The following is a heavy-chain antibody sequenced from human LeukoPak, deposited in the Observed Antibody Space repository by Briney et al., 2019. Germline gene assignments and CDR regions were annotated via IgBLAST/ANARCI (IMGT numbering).Heavy chain of an antibody. D-gene: IGHD1-14*01. V-gene: IGHV4-4*07. J-gene: IGHJ4*02. Sequence: SETLSLTCTVSGGSINSPGYYWSWIRQPAGKGLEWIGRIYTSGSNNYNPSLKSRVTMSVDTSKNQFSLKLSSVTAADTAVYYCAREYRHHMQILVGSHTSPGDIDYWGQGTLVTASS. CDR3: AREYRHHMQILVGSHTSPGDIDY. CDR2: IYTSGSN. CDR1: GGSINSPGYY.